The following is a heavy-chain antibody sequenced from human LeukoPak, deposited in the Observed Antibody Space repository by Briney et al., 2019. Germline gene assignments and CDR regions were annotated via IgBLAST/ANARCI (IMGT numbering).Heavy chain of an antibody. J-gene: IGHJ4*02. Sequence: GGPLRLSCAASGFTVSSNYMSWVRQAPGKGLEWVSVIYSGGSTYYADSVKGRFTISRDNSKNTLYLQMNSLRAEDTAVYYCARAPGIAVADFDYWGQGTLVTVSS. CDR3: ARAPGIAVADFDY. CDR1: GFTVSSNY. CDR2: IYSGGST. D-gene: IGHD6-19*01. V-gene: IGHV3-66*01.